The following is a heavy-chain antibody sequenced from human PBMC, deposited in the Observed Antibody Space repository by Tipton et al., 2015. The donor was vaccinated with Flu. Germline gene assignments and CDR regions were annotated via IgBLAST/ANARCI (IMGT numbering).Heavy chain of an antibody. Sequence: GSLRLSCAASGFTFSNAWMNWVRQAPGKGLEWVGRIKTKTDGGTTDYAAPVKGRFTISRDDSKNTLYLQMNSRKTEDTAVYYCTTDGEYCSSTTCYAGGTDYWGQGTLVTVSS. CDR3: TTDGEYCSSTTCYAGGTDY. CDR2: IKTKTDGGTT. J-gene: IGHJ4*02. D-gene: IGHD2-2*01. CDR1: GFTFSNAW. V-gene: IGHV3-15*01.